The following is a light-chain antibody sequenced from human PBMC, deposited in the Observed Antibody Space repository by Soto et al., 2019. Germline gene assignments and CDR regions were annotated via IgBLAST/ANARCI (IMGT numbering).Light chain of an antibody. CDR1: QSVSSSY. CDR3: QQRSKWPLT. J-gene: IGKJ4*01. Sequence: EIVLTQSPGTLSLSPGERATLSCRASQSVSSSYLAWYQQKPGQAPRLLIYGASSRATGIPDRFSGSGSGTEFTLTINGLQSEDFAVYYCQQRSKWPLTFGGGTKVDIK. CDR2: GAS. V-gene: IGKV3D-20*02.